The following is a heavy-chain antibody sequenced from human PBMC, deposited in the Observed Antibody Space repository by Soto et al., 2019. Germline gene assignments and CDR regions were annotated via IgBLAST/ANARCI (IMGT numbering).Heavy chain of an antibody. CDR3: ARDHYGPGWFDP. CDR1: GFTFSDYH. J-gene: IGHJ5*02. CDR2: ISRSSSYI. V-gene: IGHV3-11*05. Sequence: QVQLVESGGGLVKPGGSLRVSCAASGFTFSDYHMNWIRQAPGKGLEWVSYISRSSSYINYAASVKGRFTISRDNAKNSLYLQMNSLRAEDTAVYYCARDHYGPGWFDPWGQGTLITVSS. D-gene: IGHD3-10*01.